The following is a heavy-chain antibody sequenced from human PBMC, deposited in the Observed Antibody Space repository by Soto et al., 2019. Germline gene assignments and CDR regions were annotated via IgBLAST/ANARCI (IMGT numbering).Heavy chain of an antibody. CDR2: ISHDGGI. D-gene: IGHD3-10*01. V-gene: IGHV4-34*01. J-gene: IGHJ6*02. CDR1: GGSFDDFY. Sequence: SETLSLTCAFYGGSFDDFYWSWARQSPGKGLEWVGEISHDGGINYSPSLASRVSISVDTSKNQFSLHLRSVTAADTGLYYCARGQLVWYGDLTPYHRDMDVWGQGTTVTVSS. CDR3: ARGQLVWYGDLTPYHRDMDV.